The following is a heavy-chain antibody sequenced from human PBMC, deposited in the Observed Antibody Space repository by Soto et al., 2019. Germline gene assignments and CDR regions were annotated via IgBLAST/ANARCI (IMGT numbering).Heavy chain of an antibody. V-gene: IGHV3-74*01. D-gene: IGHD3-10*01. CDR2: IIGDGTRA. Sequence: EVQLEESGGGSVQLGESLRVSCVASGFTFRTQWMHWVRQVPGKGLVWVSRIIGDGTRASYGEVVKGRSTIYRDNARNLVFLPLNSVTVNDTGVYNCERGGVAGRGDAIDNWGPGTTFAVTS. CDR1: GFTFRTQW. CDR3: ERGGVAGRGDAIDN. J-gene: IGHJ4*01.